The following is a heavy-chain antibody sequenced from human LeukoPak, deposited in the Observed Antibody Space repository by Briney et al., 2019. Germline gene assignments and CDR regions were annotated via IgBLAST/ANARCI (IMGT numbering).Heavy chain of an antibody. Sequence: SETLSLTCTVSGGXISSYYCSWIRQPPGKGLEGVGHIYYSGSSNYNPSLESRVTVSLDTSKNQFSLKLSSVTAADTAVYYCAGLPRGTRPPDYFQHWGQGTLVTVSS. CDR1: GGXISSYY. CDR2: IYYSGSS. J-gene: IGHJ1*01. CDR3: AGLPRGTRPPDYFQH. D-gene: IGHD1-1*01. V-gene: IGHV4-59*08.